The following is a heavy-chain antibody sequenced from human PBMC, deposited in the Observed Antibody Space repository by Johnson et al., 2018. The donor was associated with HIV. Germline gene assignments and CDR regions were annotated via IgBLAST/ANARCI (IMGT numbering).Heavy chain of an antibody. Sequence: QVQLVESGGGLVKPGGSLRLSCAASGFTFSDHYLSWIRQAPGQRLEWVAVISYDGSNKYYADSVKGRFPISRDNSKNTLYLQMNSLRDEDTALYYCARGRPWGWELRRDAFDIWGQGTMVTVSS. CDR2: ISYDGSNK. J-gene: IGHJ3*02. CDR3: ARGRPWGWELRRDAFDI. D-gene: IGHD3-16*01. CDR1: GFTFSDHY. V-gene: IGHV3-30-3*01.